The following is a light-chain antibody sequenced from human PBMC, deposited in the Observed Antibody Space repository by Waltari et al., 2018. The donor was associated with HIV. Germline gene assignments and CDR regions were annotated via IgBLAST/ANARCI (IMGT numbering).Light chain of an antibody. V-gene: IGKV3-20*01. CDR2: GAS. Sequence: IVLTQPPGTLSLSPGERATLSCRASQSITNSYLAWYQQKPGQAPRLLIYGASSRATGIPDRFSGSGSGTDFTLTISRLEPEDFAVYYCQQYGSSPPLTFGGGTKVEIK. CDR1: QSITNSY. J-gene: IGKJ4*01. CDR3: QQYGSSPPLT.